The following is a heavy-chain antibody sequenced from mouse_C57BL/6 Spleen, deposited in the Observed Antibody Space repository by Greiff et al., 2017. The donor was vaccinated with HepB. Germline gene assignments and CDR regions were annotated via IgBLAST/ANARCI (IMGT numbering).Heavy chain of an antibody. Sequence: EVQLVESGGGLVQPGGSLKLSCAASGFTFSDYYMYWVRQTPEKRLEWVAYISNGGGSTYYPDTVKGRFTISRDNAKNTLYLQMSRLKSEDTAMYYCARQDWDGAWFAYWGQGTLVTVSA. CDR1: GFTFSDYY. CDR3: ARQDWDGAWFAY. CDR2: ISNGGGST. V-gene: IGHV5-12*01. J-gene: IGHJ3*01. D-gene: IGHD4-1*01.